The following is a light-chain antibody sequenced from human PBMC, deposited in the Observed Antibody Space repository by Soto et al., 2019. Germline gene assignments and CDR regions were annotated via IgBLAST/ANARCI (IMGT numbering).Light chain of an antibody. CDR2: DVS. CDR3: CSYTTSSSRL. V-gene: IGLV2-14*01. Sequence: QSVLTQPSSVSGSPGQSITISRTGTSSDVGHYNFVSWYQQHPGNAPKLMIYDVSIRASGVSDCFSGSKSGNTASLTISGLQAEDEADYYCCSYTTSSSRLFGTGTKVTVL. J-gene: IGLJ1*01. CDR1: SSDVGHYNF.